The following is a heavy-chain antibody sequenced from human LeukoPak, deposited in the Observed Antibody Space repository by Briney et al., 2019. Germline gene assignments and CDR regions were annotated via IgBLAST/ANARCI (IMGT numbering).Heavy chain of an antibody. CDR1: GFTLSSYS. V-gene: IGHV3-48*02. CDR2: ISSSSSTI. D-gene: IGHD2-2*01. Sequence: GGSLRLSCAASGFTLSSYSMNWVRQAPGKGLEWVSYISSSSSTIYYADSVKGRFTISRDNAKNSLYLQMNSLRDEDTAVYYCARAMEGGSSTSSLGYWGQGTLVTVSS. CDR3: ARAMEGGSSTSSLGY. J-gene: IGHJ4*02.